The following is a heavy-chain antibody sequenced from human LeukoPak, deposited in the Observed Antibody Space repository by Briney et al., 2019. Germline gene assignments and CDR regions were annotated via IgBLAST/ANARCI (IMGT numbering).Heavy chain of an antibody. Sequence: GGSLRLSCAVSGLTFSHAWMIWVRQAPGKGLEWVGRIKSIGSGGTTDYAAPVKGRFTISRDDSKNTVFLQMSSLKTEDTGVYYCTHDSTGYPSLHSWGQGTLVTVSS. CDR3: THDSTGYPSLHS. CDR2: IKSIGSGGTT. V-gene: IGHV3-15*01. CDR1: GLTFSHAW. J-gene: IGHJ4*02. D-gene: IGHD3-22*01.